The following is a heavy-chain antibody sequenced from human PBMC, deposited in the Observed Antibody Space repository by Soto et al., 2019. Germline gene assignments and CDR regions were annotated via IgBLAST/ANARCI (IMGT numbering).Heavy chain of an antibody. CDR1: GYTFTSYN. V-gene: IGHV1-24*01. CDR3: ATGKHWGSYYVPPPFDY. Sequence: ASVKVSCKASGYTFTSYNIDWVRQAPGKGLEWMGGFDPEDGETIYAQKFQGRVTMTEDTSTDTAYMELSSLRSEDTAVYYCATGKHWGSYYVPPPFDYWGQGTLVTVSS. J-gene: IGHJ4*02. D-gene: IGHD1-26*01. CDR2: FDPEDGET.